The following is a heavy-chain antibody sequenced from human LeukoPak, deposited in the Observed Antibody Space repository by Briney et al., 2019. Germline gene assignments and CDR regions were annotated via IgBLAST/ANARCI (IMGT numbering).Heavy chain of an antibody. J-gene: IGHJ4*01. CDR1: GFTFNAYA. V-gene: IGHV3-23*01. D-gene: IGHD3-16*01. CDR3: AKDPRAMGGYFFDD. Sequence: NPGGSLRLSCVGSGFTFNAYAMSWVRQRPGKGPEWVSMISSSGDATDYAESVKDRLSISRDNAKKTLYLQINDPRGDDTAIYYCAKDPRAMGGYFFDDWGQGSLVIVSS. CDR2: ISSSGDAT.